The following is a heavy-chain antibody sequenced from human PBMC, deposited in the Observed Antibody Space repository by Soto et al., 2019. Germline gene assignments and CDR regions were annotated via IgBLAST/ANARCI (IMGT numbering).Heavy chain of an antibody. Sequence: GGSLRLSCVASEFTFSSYEMNWVRQAPGKGLEWVSYISSSGTTIYYTDSVKGRFTISRDNAKKSLYLQMSSLRSEDTAVYYCARDGGNRYFDYWGQGTLVTVSS. V-gene: IGHV3-48*03. D-gene: IGHD1-26*01. J-gene: IGHJ4*02. CDR3: ARDGGNRYFDY. CDR1: EFTFSSYE. CDR2: ISSSGTTI.